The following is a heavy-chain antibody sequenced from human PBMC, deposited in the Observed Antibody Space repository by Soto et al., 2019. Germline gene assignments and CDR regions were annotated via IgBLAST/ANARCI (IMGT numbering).Heavy chain of an antibody. D-gene: IGHD6-6*01. V-gene: IGHV4-30-2*01. Sequence: PSETLSLTCAISGDSISRGGYSWTWIRQPPGKALEWIGNIYDSGSTSYNPSLKSRVTISVDTSKNQFSLRLTSVTAADTAVYFCARGSSSYYDYGMAVWGQGTTVTVSS. J-gene: IGHJ6*02. CDR3: ARGSSSYYDYGMAV. CDR2: IYDSGST. CDR1: GDSISRGGYS.